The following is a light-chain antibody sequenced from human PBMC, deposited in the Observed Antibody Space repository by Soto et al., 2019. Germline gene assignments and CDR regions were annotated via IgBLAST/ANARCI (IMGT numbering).Light chain of an antibody. CDR1: SSDIGSYNY. V-gene: IGLV2-14*01. Sequence: QSVLTQAASVSGSPGQSINISCTGTSSDIGSYNYVSWYQQHPGKAPKLIIYDVSSRPSGVSDRFAGSKSGNTASLTISGLQGEDGADYYCSSYTSSSTWVFGGGTKLTVL. CDR2: DVS. CDR3: SSYTSSSTWV. J-gene: IGLJ3*02.